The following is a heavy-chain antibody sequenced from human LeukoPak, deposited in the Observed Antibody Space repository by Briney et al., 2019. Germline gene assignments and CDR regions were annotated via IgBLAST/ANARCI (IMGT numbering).Heavy chain of an antibody. CDR1: GFTFSSYA. D-gene: IGHD1-1*01. CDR2: ISYDGSNK. CDR3: ARAAYFWNH. J-gene: IGHJ5*02. Sequence: GRPLRLSCAASGFTFSSYAMHWVRQAPGKGLEWVAVISYDGSNKYYADSVKGRFTISRDNSKNTLYLQMNSLRAEDTAVYYCARAAYFWNHWGQGTQVTVSS. V-gene: IGHV3-30-3*01.